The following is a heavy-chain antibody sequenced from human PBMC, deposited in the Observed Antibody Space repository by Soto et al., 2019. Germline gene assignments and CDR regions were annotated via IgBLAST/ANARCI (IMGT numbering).Heavy chain of an antibody. CDR2: IYSGGST. Sequence: LRLSCAASGFTVSSNYMSWVRQAPGKGLEWVSVIYSGGSTYYADSVKGRFTISRDNSKNTLYLQMNSLRAEDTAVYYCASWYSSSSGGVWGYYYGMHVWGQGTTVTVSS. CDR3: ASWYSSSSGGVWGYYYGMHV. D-gene: IGHD6-6*01. J-gene: IGHJ6*02. CDR1: GFTVSSNY. V-gene: IGHV3-53*01.